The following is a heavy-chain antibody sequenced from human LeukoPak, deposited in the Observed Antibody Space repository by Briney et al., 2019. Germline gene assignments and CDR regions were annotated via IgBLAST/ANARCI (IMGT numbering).Heavy chain of an antibody. Sequence: SETLSLTCTVYGGSISSGSYYWSWIRQPAGKGLEWIGRIYTSGSTNYNPSLKSRVTISVDTSKNQFSLKLSSVTAADTAVYYCARDSSYAADYFDYWGQGTLVTVSS. V-gene: IGHV4-61*02. CDR1: GGSISSGSYY. CDR3: ARDSSYAADYFDY. J-gene: IGHJ4*02. D-gene: IGHD6-13*01. CDR2: IYTSGST.